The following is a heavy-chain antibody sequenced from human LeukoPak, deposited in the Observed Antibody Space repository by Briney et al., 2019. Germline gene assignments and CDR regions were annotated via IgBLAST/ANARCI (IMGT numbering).Heavy chain of an antibody. V-gene: IGHV4-38-2*01. D-gene: IGHD1-26*01. CDR1: GYSISSGYY. CDR2: VYHSGST. J-gene: IGHJ4*02. CDR3: ARLSGAPVRHPIYHFDY. Sequence: SETLSLTCAVSGYSISSGYYWGWIRQPPGKGLEWIGNVYHSGSTYKNTSLKSRVSISLDTSNNQFSLKLTSVTAADTAIYYCARLSGAPVRHPIYHFDYWGQGTLVTVSS.